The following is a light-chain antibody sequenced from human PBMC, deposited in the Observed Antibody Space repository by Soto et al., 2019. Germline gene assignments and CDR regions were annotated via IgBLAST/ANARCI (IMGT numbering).Light chain of an antibody. CDR3: CSYAGRSTVV. V-gene: IGLV2-23*01. CDR2: EGS. Sequence: QSVLTQPASVSGSPGQSITISCTGASSDVGSYNLVSWYQQHPGKAPKLMIYEGSKRPSGVSNLFSGSKSGNTASLTISGPKDEDEADYYCCSYAGRSTVVFGGGTKLTVL. CDR1: SSDVGSYNL. J-gene: IGLJ2*01.